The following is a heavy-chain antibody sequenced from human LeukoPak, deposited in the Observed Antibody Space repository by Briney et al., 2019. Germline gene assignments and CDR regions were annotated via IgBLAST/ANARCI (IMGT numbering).Heavy chain of an antibody. CDR1: GGSISSGDYY. CDR2: IYYSGST. CDR3: ARARRTIFGVVIGL. V-gene: IGHV4-30-4*08. J-gene: IGHJ4*02. D-gene: IGHD3-3*01. Sequence: PSQTLSLTCTVSGGSISSGDYYWSWIRQPPGKGLEWIGYIYYSGSTYYNPSLKSRVTISVDTSKNQFSLKLSSVTAAGTAVYYCARARRTIFGVVIGLWGQGTLVTVSS.